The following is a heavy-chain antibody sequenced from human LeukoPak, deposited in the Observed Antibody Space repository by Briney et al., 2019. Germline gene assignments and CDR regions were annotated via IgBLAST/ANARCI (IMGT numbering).Heavy chain of an antibody. CDR3: ASPAGEAVAVPEGASDI. Sequence: SETLSLTCTVSGGSLSSSSYYWGWIRQPPGKGLEWIGSIYCSGSTYYNPSLKSRVTISVDTSKNQFSLKLSSVTAADTAVYYCASPAGEAVAVPEGASDIWGQGTMVTVSS. D-gene: IGHD6-19*01. CDR2: IYCSGST. J-gene: IGHJ3*02. CDR1: GGSLSSSSYY. V-gene: IGHV4-39*01.